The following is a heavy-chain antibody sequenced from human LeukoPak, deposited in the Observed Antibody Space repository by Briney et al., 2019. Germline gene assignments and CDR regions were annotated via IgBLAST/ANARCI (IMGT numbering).Heavy chain of an antibody. CDR1: GFTFDDYG. CDR2: INWNGGST. CDR3: ARCDSGYYYYYMDV. Sequence: RGGSLRLSCAASGFTFDDYGMSWVRQAPGKGLEWVSGINWNGGSTGYADSVKGRFTISRDNAKNSLYLQMNSLRAEDTALYYCARCDSGYYYYYMDVWGKGTTVTVSS. D-gene: IGHD3-22*01. J-gene: IGHJ6*03. V-gene: IGHV3-20*04.